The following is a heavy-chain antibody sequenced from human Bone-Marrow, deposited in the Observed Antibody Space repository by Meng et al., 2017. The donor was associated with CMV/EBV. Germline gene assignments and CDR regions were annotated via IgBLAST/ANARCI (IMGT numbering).Heavy chain of an antibody. CDR1: GFTVSSNY. Sequence: GESLKISCAASGFTVSSNYMSWVRQAPGKGLEWVSAISGSGGSTYYADSVKGRFTISRDNSKNTLYLQMNSLRAEDTAVYYCARPRIRGEFDIWGQGTMVTVSS. CDR2: ISGSGGST. J-gene: IGHJ3*02. CDR3: ARPRIRGEFDI. V-gene: IGHV3-23*01. D-gene: IGHD3-16*01.